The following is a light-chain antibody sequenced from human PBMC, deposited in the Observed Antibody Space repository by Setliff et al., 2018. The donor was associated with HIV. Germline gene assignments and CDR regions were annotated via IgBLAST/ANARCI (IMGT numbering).Light chain of an antibody. V-gene: IGLV2-11*01. Sequence: QSALTQPRSVSGSPGQSVTIACTGTSSDVGNYNYVSWYQQQPGKAPKLMIYAVSKRPSGVPDRFSGSKSGNTAALTISGLQAEDEADYYCCSYAGSYTLGVFGTGTKVTVL. CDR3: CSYAGSYTLGV. CDR1: SSDVGNYNY. J-gene: IGLJ1*01. CDR2: AVS.